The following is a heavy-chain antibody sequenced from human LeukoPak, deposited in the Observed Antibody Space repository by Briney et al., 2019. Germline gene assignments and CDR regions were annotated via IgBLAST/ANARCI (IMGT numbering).Heavy chain of an antibody. CDR2: IIPIFGTA. V-gene: IGHV1-69*05. D-gene: IGHD2-21*02. CDR3: ARDPSYCGGDCYSV. Sequence: SVKVSCKASGGTFSSYAISWVRPAPGQGLEWMGGIIPIFGTANYAQKFQGRVTITTDESTSTAYMELSSLRSEDTAVYYCARDPSYCGGDCYSVWGQGTLVTVSS. J-gene: IGHJ4*02. CDR1: GGTFSSYA.